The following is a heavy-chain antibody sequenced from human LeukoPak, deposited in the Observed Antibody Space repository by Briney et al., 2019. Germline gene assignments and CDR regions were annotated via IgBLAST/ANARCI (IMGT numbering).Heavy chain of an antibody. CDR1: GFTFSNYW. CDR2: IKQDGSVQ. D-gene: IGHD6-19*01. J-gene: IGHJ4*02. V-gene: IGHV3-7*03. Sequence: PGGSLRLSCTASGFTFSNYWMSWVRQAPGTGLEWVANIKQDGSVQYYVDSVKGRFTISRDNAKNSLYLQMNSLRAEDTAVYYCARKWAVAGSSYFDYWGQGTLVTVSS. CDR3: ARKWAVAGSSYFDY.